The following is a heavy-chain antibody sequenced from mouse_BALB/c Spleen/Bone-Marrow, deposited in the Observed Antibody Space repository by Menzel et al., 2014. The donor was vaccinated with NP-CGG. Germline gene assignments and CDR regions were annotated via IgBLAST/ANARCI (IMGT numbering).Heavy chain of an antibody. J-gene: IGHJ2*01. CDR1: GYIFSSYW. Sequence: QVQLQQSGAELMKPGASVKISCKATGYIFSSYWIEWVKQRPGHGLEWIGEILPGISTNYNEKFKGKATFTADTSSNTAYMQLSSLTSEDSAVYYCARGISHHFDYWGQGTTLTVSS. CDR3: ARGISHHFDY. V-gene: IGHV1-9*01. CDR2: ILPGIST.